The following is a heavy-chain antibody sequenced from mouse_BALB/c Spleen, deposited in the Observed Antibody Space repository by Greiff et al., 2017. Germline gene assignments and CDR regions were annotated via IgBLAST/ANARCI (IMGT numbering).Heavy chain of an antibody. V-gene: IGHV1-15*01. CDR3: TRRGYAMDY. CDR1: GYTFTDYE. CDR2: IDPETGGT. Sequence: QVQLQQSGAELVRPGASVTLSCKASGYTFTDYEMHWVKQKPVHGLEWIGAIDPETGGTAYNQKFKGKATLTADKSSSTAYMELRSLTNEDSAVYYCTRRGYAMDYWGQGTSVTVSS. J-gene: IGHJ4*01.